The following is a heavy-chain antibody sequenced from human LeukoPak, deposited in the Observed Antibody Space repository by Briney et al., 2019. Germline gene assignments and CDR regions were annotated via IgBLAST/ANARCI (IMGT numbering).Heavy chain of an antibody. D-gene: IGHD2-21*01. CDR3: ARALWPFYFDY. CDR2: IWYDGSNE. Sequence: GRSLRPSCAASGFTFGSYGIHWVRQAPGKGLEWVAIIWYDGSNEYYADSVKGRFTISRDNSKNTLYLQMNSLRAEDTAVYYCARALWPFYFDYWGQGTVTTVSS. CDR1: GFTFGSYG. J-gene: IGHJ4*02. V-gene: IGHV3-33*01.